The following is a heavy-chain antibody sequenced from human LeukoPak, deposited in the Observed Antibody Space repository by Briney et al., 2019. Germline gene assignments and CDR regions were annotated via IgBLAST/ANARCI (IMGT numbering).Heavy chain of an antibody. J-gene: IGHJ6*02. CDR1: GGTFSSYA. Sequence: GSSVKVSCKASGGTFSSYAISWVRQAPGQGLEWMGRIIPILGIANYAQKFQGRVTITADKSTSTAYMELSSLRSEDTAVYYCAREFNGAGASTTANYYYGMDVWGQGTTVTVSS. CDR2: IIPILGIA. V-gene: IGHV1-69*04. CDR3: AREFNGAGASTTANYYYGMDV. D-gene: IGHD2-2*01.